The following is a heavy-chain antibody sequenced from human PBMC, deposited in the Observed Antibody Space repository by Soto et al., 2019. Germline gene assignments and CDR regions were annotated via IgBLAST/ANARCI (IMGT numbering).Heavy chain of an antibody. V-gene: IGHV5-51*01. CDR3: ARTSAYDFWSGYYTHGMDV. CDR1: GCRLTSYW. J-gene: IGHJ6*02. CDR2: IYPGDSDT. D-gene: IGHD3-3*01. Sequence: GEALKISCKGSGCRLTSYWIGCVRQMHGKGLEWMGIIYPGDSDTRYSPSFQGQVTISADKSISTAYLQWSSLKASDTAMYYCARTSAYDFWSGYYTHGMDVWGQGTTVTVSS.